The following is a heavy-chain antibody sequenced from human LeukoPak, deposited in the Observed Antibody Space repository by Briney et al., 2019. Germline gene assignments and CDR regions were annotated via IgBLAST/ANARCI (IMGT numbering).Heavy chain of an antibody. J-gene: IGHJ5*01. D-gene: IGHD7-27*01. CDR3: VWGLRAHCFDS. CDR1: GFTLSGYW. CDR2: INNDGSST. V-gene: IGHV3-74*01. Sequence: GGSLRLSCAVWGFTLSGYWMHWVRQPPGKGLVWVSSINNDGSSTTYADSVKGRFTISRDNAKDTLFLQMDSLGADDTAVYYCVWGLRAHCFDSWGQGTLVTVSA.